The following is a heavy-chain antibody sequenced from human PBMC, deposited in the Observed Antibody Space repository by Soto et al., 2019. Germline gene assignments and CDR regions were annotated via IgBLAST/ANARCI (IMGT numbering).Heavy chain of an antibody. D-gene: IGHD3-22*01. CDR2: LSFDGSEK. Sequence: QLVQSGGGVVQPGGSLRLTCAASTFDLSHYAIHWVRQAPGKGLEWVALLSFDGSEKFFIDSVKGRFTISRDSSNHRGFLQINSLRGGDTAGYFCARDHTMTVSARRRDFVSPRQNEDTHYYGMEVWGQGATVSVSS. V-gene: IGHV3-30*04. CDR3: ARDHTMTVSARRRDFVSPRQNEDTHYYGMEV. J-gene: IGHJ6*02. CDR1: TFDLSHYA.